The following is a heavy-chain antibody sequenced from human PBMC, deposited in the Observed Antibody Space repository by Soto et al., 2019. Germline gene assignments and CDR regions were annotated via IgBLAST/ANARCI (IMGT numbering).Heavy chain of an antibody. CDR2: IIPMYGTV. V-gene: IGHV1-69*06. CDR3: ARDLGGCSVGSCRYNWFDP. J-gene: IGHJ5*02. D-gene: IGHD2-15*01. Sequence: QVQLVQSGAEVKKPGSSVKVSCKASGGTFSSYVISWVRQAPGQGLEWMGGIIPMYGTVNYAQRFQDRVTITADTFASTAYMELRSLRSDDTAVYYCARDLGGCSVGSCRYNWFDPWGQGTLVTVSS. CDR1: GGTFSSYV.